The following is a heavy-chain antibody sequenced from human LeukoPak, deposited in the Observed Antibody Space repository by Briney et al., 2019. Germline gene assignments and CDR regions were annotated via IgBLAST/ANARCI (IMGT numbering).Heavy chain of an antibody. CDR3: ARTYSSSSSYSDF. D-gene: IGHD6-6*01. CDR2: IYYSGST. CDR1: GGSISSYC. J-gene: IGHJ4*02. V-gene: IGHV4-59*01. Sequence: SETLSLTCTVSGGSISSYCWSWIRQSPGKGLEWIGYIYYSGSTNYNPSLKSRVTISVETSKNQFSLNLTSVTAADTAVYYCARTYSSSSSYSDFWGQGTLVTVSS.